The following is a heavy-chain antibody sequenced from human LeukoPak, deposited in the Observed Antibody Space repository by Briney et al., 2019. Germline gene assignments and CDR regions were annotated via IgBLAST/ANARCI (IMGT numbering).Heavy chain of an antibody. J-gene: IGHJ4*02. D-gene: IGHD5/OR15-5a*01. CDR3: ARGDGVYVY. CDR1: GXTFSGFA. Sequence: GGSLSLSCAASGXTFSGFAMTWVRQAPGQGLEWVSVIYFGGTTYYADSVKGRFAISRDNSKNTVYLQMNSLRVEDTAVYYCARGDGVYVYWGQGTLVSVSS. CDR2: IYFGGTT. V-gene: IGHV3-53*01.